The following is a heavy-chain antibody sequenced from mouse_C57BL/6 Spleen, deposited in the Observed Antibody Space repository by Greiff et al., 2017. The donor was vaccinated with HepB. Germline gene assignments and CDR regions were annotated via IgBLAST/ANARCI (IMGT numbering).Heavy chain of an antibody. D-gene: IGHD2-5*01. CDR2: IDPSDSYT. V-gene: IGHV1-50*01. J-gene: IGHJ2*01. CDR3: AKLGDSDYVPNYFDY. CDR1: GYTFTSYW. Sequence: QVQLQQPGAELVKPGASVKLSCKASGYTFTSYWMQWVKQRPGQGLEWIGEIDPSDSYTNYNQKFKGKATLTVDTSSSTAYMQLSSLTSEDSAVYYCAKLGDSDYVPNYFDYWGEGTTVTVSS.